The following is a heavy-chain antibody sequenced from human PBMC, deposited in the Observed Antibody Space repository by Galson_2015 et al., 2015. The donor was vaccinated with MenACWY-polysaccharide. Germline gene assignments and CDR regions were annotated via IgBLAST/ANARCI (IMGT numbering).Heavy chain of an antibody. CDR1: GFTFSAYT. D-gene: IGHD6-19*01. V-gene: IGHV3-23*01. Sequence: SLRLSCAASGFTFSAYTMSWIRQAPGKGLEWVTAISIDGRNTYYADPVKGRFTISRDNSKNTLFLQMNGLTAEDTAVYYCVKAHETSGWNRGPGYWGQGTLVTVSS. CDR3: VKAHETSGWNRGPGY. CDR2: ISIDGRNT. J-gene: IGHJ4*02.